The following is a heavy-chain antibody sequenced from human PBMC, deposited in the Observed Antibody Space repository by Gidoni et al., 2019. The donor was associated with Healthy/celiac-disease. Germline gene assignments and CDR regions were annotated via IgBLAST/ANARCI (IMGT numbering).Heavy chain of an antibody. J-gene: IGHJ4*02. V-gene: IGHV1-2*02. CDR1: GYTLTGYY. Sequence: QVQLVQSGAEVKKPGASVKVSCKASGYTLTGYYMHWVRQAPGQGLEWMGWINPNSGGTNYAQKFQGRVTMTRDTSFSTAYMELSRLRSDDTAVYYCARDRYDFWSGYPEYYFDYWGQGTLVTVSS. CDR3: ARDRYDFWSGYPEYYFDY. D-gene: IGHD3-3*01. CDR2: INPNSGGT.